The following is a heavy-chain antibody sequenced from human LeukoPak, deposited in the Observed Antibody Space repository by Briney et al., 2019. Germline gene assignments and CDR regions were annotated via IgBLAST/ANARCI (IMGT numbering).Heavy chain of an antibody. V-gene: IGHV4-59*12. J-gene: IGHJ4*02. D-gene: IGHD5-12*01. CDR3: ARGGRSYFDY. CDR1: GGSISSYY. CDR2: MYHSGST. Sequence: PSETLSLTCTVSGGSISSYYWHWIRRPPGKGLEWIGYMYHSGSTYYNPSLKSRVTISLDRSKNQFSLNLSSVTAADTAVYYCARGGRSYFDYWGQGTLVTVSS.